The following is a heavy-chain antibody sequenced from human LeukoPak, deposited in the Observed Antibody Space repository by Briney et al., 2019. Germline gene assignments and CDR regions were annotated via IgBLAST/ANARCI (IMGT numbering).Heavy chain of an antibody. CDR1: VYTFTDYH. CDR3: VAVYSCGDD. CDR2: INPISGGT. D-gene: IGHD6-19*01. Sequence: GASVKVSCKASVYTFTDYHMHWVRQAPGQGLAWMGWINPISGGTNYAQSLQGRVSMTRDTSTSTASMEPSRLRSDDTGVHYCVAVYSCGDDWGQETLVTVAS. J-gene: IGHJ4*02. V-gene: IGHV1-2*02.